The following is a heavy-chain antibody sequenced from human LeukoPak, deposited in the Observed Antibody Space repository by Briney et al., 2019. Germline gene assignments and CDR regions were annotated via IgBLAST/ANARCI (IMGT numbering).Heavy chain of an antibody. Sequence: ASVKVSCKASGYTFTSYDINWVRQATGQGLEWMGWMNPNSGNTGYAQKFQGRVTITRNTSISTAYMELSSLRSEDTAVYYCARGRGTCSSTSCWDYYYYYMDVWGKGTTVTVSS. CDR1: GYTFTSYD. V-gene: IGHV1-8*01. D-gene: IGHD2-2*01. J-gene: IGHJ6*03. CDR3: ARGRGTCSSTSCWDYYYYYMDV. CDR2: MNPNSGNT.